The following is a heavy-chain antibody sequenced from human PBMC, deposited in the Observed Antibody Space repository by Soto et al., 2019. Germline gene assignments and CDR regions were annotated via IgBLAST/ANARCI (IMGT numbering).Heavy chain of an antibody. CDR2: ISGSGGST. D-gene: IGHD4-17*01. CDR3: AKSGVRLTTRTERYYYYYYMDV. V-gene: IGHV3-23*01. CDR1: GFTFSSYA. J-gene: IGHJ6*03. Sequence: GGSLRLSCAASGFTFSSYAMSWVRQAPGKGLEWVSAISGSGGSTYYADSVKGRFTISRDNSKNTLYLQMNSLRAEETAVYYCAKSGVRLTTRTERYYYYYYMDVWGKGTTVTVSS.